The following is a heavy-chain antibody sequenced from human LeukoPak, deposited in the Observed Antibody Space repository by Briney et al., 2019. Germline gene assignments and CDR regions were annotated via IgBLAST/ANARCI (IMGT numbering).Heavy chain of an antibody. V-gene: IGHV4-59*12. J-gene: IGHJ6*03. CDR1: GGSISSYY. CDR2: TYYSGST. Sequence: PSETLSLTCTVSGGSISSYYWSWIRQPPGKGLEWIGYTYYSGSTYYNPSLKSRVTISVDTSKNQFSLKLSSVTAADTAVYYCARDIAAAAGDYYYYYMDVWGKGTTVTVSS. CDR3: ARDIAAAAGDYYYYYMDV. D-gene: IGHD6-13*01.